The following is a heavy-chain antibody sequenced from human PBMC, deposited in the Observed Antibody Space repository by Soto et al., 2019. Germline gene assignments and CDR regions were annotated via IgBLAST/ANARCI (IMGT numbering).Heavy chain of an antibody. CDR3: AFHAEDGIRTTVPVSAFLLNRSSDL. D-gene: IGHD1-20*01. J-gene: IGHJ2*01. CDR2: IYYSGST. Sequence: SEMLSLSCTVSGGYIGGGGDYWICIHQHPGKGLEWIGYIYYSGSTYYNPSLKSRVTISVDTSKNPFSLKLSSVTAADTAVYYFAFHAEDGIRTTVPVSAFLLNRSSDL. CDR1: GGYIGGGGDY. V-gene: IGHV4-31*03.